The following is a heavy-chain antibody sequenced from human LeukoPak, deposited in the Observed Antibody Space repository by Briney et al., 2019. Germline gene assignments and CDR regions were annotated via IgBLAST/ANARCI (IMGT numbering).Heavy chain of an antibody. CDR3: AREWVSGYSYGFDY. D-gene: IGHD5-18*01. CDR1: GFTFSSYA. J-gene: IGHJ4*02. CDR2: IYSGGST. Sequence: PGGSLRLSCAASGFTFSSYAMTWVRQAPGKGLEWVSVIYSGGSTYYADSVKGRFTISRDNSKNTLYLQMNGLRAEDTAVYYCAREWVSGYSYGFDYWGQGTLVTVSS. V-gene: IGHV3-53*01.